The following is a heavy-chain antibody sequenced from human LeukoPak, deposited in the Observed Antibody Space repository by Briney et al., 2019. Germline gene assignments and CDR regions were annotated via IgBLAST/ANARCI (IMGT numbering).Heavy chain of an antibody. V-gene: IGHV3-49*04. CDR3: TRGAWLLLTYYFDY. Sequence: GRSLRLSCTASGFTFGDYAMSWVRQAPGEGLEWVGFIRSKAYGGTTEYAASVKGRFTISRDDSKSIAYLQMNSLKTEDTAVYYCTRGAWLLLTYYFDYWGQGTLVTVSS. CDR2: IRSKAYGGTT. D-gene: IGHD3-22*01. J-gene: IGHJ4*02. CDR1: GFTFGDYA.